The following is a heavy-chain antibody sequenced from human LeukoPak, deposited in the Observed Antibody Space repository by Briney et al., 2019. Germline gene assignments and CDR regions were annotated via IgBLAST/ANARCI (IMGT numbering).Heavy chain of an antibody. CDR1: GGSISSSNW. V-gene: IGHV4-4*02. D-gene: IGHD5-12*01. Sequence: PSETLSLTCAVSGGSISSSNWWSWVRQPPGKGLEWIGEIYHSGSTNYNPSLKSRVTISVDKSKNQFSLKLSSVTAADTAVYYCARENEGYSGYDPSPYYYYYYGMDVWGQGTTVTVSS. J-gene: IGHJ6*02. CDR2: IYHSGST. CDR3: ARENEGYSGYDPSPYYYYYYGMDV.